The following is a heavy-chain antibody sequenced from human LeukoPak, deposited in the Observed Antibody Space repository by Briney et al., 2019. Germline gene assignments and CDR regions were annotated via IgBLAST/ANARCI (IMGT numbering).Heavy chain of an antibody. CDR2: IYTSGST. CDR1: GGSISSYY. D-gene: IGHD3-3*01. CDR3: ARDKDYDFWSGYYTAHAFDT. V-gene: IGHV4-4*07. Sequence: SETLSLTXTVSGGSISSYYWSWIRQPAGKGLEWIGRIYTSGSTNYNPSLKSRVTMSVDTSKNQFSLKLSSVTAADTAVYYCARDKDYDFWSGYYTAHAFDTRGQGTMVTVSS. J-gene: IGHJ3*02.